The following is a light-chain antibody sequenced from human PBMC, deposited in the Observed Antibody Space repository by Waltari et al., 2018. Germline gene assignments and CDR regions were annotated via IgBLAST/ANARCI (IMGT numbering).Light chain of an antibody. V-gene: IGLV5-45*02. CDR3: MIWHSSAWV. Sequence: QAVLTQPSSLSASPGASASLTCTFRSGINVGTYCLYWYPQKPGSPPQYLLRYQSDSDKQQGSGVPSRFSGFKDVSANAAILLISGLQSEDEADYYCMIWHSSAWVFGGGTKLTVL. CDR2: YQSDSDK. J-gene: IGLJ3*02. CDR1: SGINVGTYC.